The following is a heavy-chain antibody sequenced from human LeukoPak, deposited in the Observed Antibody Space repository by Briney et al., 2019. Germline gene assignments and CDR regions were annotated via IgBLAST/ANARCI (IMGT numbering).Heavy chain of an antibody. CDR3: ARDYDYGDYRAYYYYYMDV. D-gene: IGHD4-17*01. CDR2: ISSSSGTI. V-gene: IGHV3-48*01. Sequence: PGGSLRLSCAASGFTFSSYSMNWVRQAPGKGLEWVSYISSSSGTIYYADSVKGRFTISRDNAKNSLYLQMNSLRAEDTAVYYCARDYDYGDYRAYYYYYMDVWGKGTTVTVSS. CDR1: GFTFSSYS. J-gene: IGHJ6*03.